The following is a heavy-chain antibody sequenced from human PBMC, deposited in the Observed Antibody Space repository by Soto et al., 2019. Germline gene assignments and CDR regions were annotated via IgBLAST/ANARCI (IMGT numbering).Heavy chain of an antibody. D-gene: IGHD3-22*01. V-gene: IGHV4-39*01. CDR1: GGSISSSSYY. CDR2: IYYSGST. CDR3: ARHGPKGGYYFTSIGY. Sequence: QLQLQESGPGLVKPSETLSLTCTVSGGSISSSSYYWGWIRQPPGKGLEWIGSIYYSGSTYYNPALKRRVTISXXTXKXXFSLKLSSVTAADTAVYYCARHGPKGGYYFTSIGYWGQGTLVTVSS. J-gene: IGHJ4*02.